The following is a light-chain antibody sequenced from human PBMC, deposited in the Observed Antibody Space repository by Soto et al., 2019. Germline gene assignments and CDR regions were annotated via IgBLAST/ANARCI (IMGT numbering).Light chain of an antibody. CDR1: QSVSNNY. CDR3: QQYGSSGT. Sequence: IVLTQSPGNLSLSPGESATLSCRASQSVSNNYLAWYQQKPGQAPRLLIYGASNRATGIPDRFSGSGSGTDFTLTISRLEPEDFAVYYCQQYGSSGTFGQGTKVDIK. J-gene: IGKJ1*01. CDR2: GAS. V-gene: IGKV3-20*01.